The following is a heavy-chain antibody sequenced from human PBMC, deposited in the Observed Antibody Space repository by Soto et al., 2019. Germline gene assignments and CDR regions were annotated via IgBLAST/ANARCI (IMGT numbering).Heavy chain of an antibody. D-gene: IGHD3-16*02. CDR2: INHSGST. CDR1: CGSFIGYY. J-gene: IGHJ4*02. CDR3: ATRIMITFGGVIAPYYFDY. Sequence: PSETLSLTCAFYCGSFIGYYWSWIRQPPGKGLEWIGEINHSGSTNYNPSLKSRVTISVDTSKNQFSLKLSSVTAADTAVYYCATRIMITFGGVIAPYYFDYWGQGTLVTVSS. V-gene: IGHV4-34*01.